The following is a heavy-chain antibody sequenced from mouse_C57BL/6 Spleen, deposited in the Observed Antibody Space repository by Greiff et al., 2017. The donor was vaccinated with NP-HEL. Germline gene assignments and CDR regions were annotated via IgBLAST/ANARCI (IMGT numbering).Heavy chain of an antibody. V-gene: IGHV3-6*01. D-gene: IGHD1-1*01. Sequence: EVHLVESGPGLVKPSQFLSLTCSVTGYSITSGYYWNWIRQFPGNKLEWMGYISYDGSNNYNPSLKNRISITRDTSKNQFFLKLNSVTTEDTATYYGARITTVVARGFDYWGQGTTLTVSS. J-gene: IGHJ2*01. CDR2: ISYDGSN. CDR1: GYSITSGYY. CDR3: ARITTVVARGFDY.